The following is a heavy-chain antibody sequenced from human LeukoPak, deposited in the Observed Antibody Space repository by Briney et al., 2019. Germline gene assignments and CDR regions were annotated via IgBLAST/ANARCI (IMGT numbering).Heavy chain of an antibody. J-gene: IGHJ3*02. CDR2: IGNKANSYTT. CDR3: TRGYSGAHVYAFDI. CDR1: GSGFSDQY. V-gene: IGHV3-72*01. Sequence: PGTSRRLSCVASGSGFSDQYMDWVRQAPGKGLEWVGRIGNKANSYTTEYAASVKGRFTISRDDSRNSLYLQMNSLKTDDTALYYCTRGYSGAHVYAFDIWGQGTMVTVSS. D-gene: IGHD5-12*01.